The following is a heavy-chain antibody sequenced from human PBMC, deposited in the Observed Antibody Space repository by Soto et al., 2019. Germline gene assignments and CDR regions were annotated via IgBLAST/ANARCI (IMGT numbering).Heavy chain of an antibody. D-gene: IGHD3-22*01. CDR2: IYIGGST. CDR3: ARDMYYYGNSGYDY. V-gene: IGHV3-NL1*01. Sequence: GGSLRLSCAASGFTFSSYGMHWVRQAPGKGLEWVSVIYIGGSTYYADSVKGRFTVSRDNSKNTLYLQMNSLRAEDTAVYYCARDMYYYGNSGYDYWGQGTLVTVSS. J-gene: IGHJ4*02. CDR1: GFTFSSYG.